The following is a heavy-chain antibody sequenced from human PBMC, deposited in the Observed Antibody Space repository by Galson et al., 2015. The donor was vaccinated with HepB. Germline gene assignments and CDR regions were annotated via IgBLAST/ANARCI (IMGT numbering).Heavy chain of an antibody. J-gene: IGHJ4*02. V-gene: IGHV1-69*13. Sequence: SVKVSCKASGGTFSSYAISWVRQAPGQGLEWMGGIIPIFGTANYAQKFQGRVTITADESTSTAYMELSSLRSEDTAVYYCAREYSGYDLLYFDYWGQGTLVTVSS. D-gene: IGHD5-12*01. CDR2: IIPIFGTA. CDR3: AREYSGYDLLYFDY. CDR1: GGTFSSYA.